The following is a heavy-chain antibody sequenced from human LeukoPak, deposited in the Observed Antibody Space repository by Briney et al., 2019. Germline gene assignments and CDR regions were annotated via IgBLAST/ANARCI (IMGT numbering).Heavy chain of an antibody. CDR3: ARDNYGDYERDWFDP. J-gene: IGHJ5*02. V-gene: IGHV1-2*06. CDR1: GYTFTGYY. CDR2: INPNSGGT. D-gene: IGHD4-17*01. Sequence: ASVKVSCKASGYTFTGYYMHWVRQAPGQGLEWMGRINPNSGGTNYAQKFQGRVTMTRDTSISTAYMELSRLRSDDTAAYYCARDNYGDYERDWFDPWGQGTLVTVSS.